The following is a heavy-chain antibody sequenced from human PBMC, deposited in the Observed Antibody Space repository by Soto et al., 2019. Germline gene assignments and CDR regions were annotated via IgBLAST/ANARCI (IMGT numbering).Heavy chain of an antibody. D-gene: IGHD6-13*01. CDR2: ISWDGGGT. CDR1: GFTFDDYT. Sequence: EVQLVESGGVVVQPGGSLRLSCAASGFTFDDYTMHWVRQAPGKGLEWVSLISWDGGGTYYADSVKGRFTISRDNSKNSRYLQMNSLRTEDTALYYCAKADSSWSEYFQHWGQGTMVTVSS. V-gene: IGHV3-43*01. J-gene: IGHJ1*01. CDR3: AKADSSWSEYFQH.